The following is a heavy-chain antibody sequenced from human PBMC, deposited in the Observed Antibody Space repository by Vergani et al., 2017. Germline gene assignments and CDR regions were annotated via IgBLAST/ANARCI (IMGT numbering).Heavy chain of an antibody. CDR1: GGSISSGDYY. CDR2: IYYSGST. CDR3: ARGAYYDSSGYPFDAFDI. V-gene: IGHV4-30-4*01. J-gene: IGHJ3*02. D-gene: IGHD3-22*01. Sequence: QVQLQESGPGLVKPSQTLSLTCTVSGGSISSGDYYWSWIRQPPGKGLEWIGYIYYSGSTYYNPSLKSRVTISVDTSKSQFSLKLSSVTAADTAVYYCARGAYYDSSGYPFDAFDIWGQGTMVTVSS.